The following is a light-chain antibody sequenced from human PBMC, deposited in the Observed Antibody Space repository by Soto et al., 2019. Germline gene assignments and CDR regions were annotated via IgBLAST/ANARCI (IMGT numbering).Light chain of an antibody. V-gene: IGLV1-40*01. CDR2: GNR. CDR1: SSNLGADYD. CDR3: LSYDNSLTTAI. Sequence: QSVLTQPPSVSGTPGQTVSISCAGTSSNLGADYDVHWYQQLPGTAPRLLIFGNRVRPSGVPDRFSGSKSGTSASLAITGLQAEDEAIYYCLSYDNSLTTAIFGAGTKLTVL. J-gene: IGLJ2*01.